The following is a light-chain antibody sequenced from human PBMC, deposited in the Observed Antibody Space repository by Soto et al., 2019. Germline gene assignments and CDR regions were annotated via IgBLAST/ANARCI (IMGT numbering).Light chain of an antibody. CDR3: ASWDDSLNGVL. CDR2: GND. Sequence: QSVLTQPPSASGTPGQRVTISCSGSSSNIGSNTVSWYQLLPGTAPKVLMYGNDQRPSGVPDRFSGSKSGTSASLAISGLKAEDEADYYCASWDDSLNGVLFGGGTKLTVL. CDR1: SSNIGSNT. J-gene: IGLJ2*01. V-gene: IGLV1-44*01.